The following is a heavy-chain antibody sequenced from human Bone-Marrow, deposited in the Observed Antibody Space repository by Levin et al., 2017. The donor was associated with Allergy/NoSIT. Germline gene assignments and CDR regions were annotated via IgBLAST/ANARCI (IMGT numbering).Heavy chain of an antibody. D-gene: IGHD6-13*01. J-gene: IGHJ4*02. CDR2: INHSGST. CDR3: ARGASVGIAAAGGGFGD. V-gene: IGHV4-34*01. CDR1: GGSFSGYY. Sequence: SETLSLTCAVYGGSFSGYYWSWIRQPPGKGLEWIGEINHSGSTNYNPSLKSRVTISVDTSKNQFSLKLSSVTAADTAVYYCARGASVGIAAAGGGFGDWGQGTLVTVSS.